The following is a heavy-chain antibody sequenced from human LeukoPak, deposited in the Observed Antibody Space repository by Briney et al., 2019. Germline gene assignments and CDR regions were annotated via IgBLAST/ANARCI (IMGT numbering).Heavy chain of an antibody. CDR3: ARSKRSGYSSSWYNPVYYYYYYMDV. V-gene: IGHV1-69*06. J-gene: IGHJ6*03. CDR2: IIPIFGTA. D-gene: IGHD6-13*01. Sequence: EASVKVSCKASGGTFSSYAISWVRQAPGQGLEWMGGIIPIFGTANYAQKFQGRVTITADKSTSTAYMELSSLRSEDTAVYYCARSKRSGYSSSWYNPVYYYYYYMDVWGKGTTVTVSS. CDR1: GGTFSSYA.